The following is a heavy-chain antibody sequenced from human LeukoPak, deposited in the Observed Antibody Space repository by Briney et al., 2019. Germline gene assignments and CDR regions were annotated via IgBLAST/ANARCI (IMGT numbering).Heavy chain of an antibody. CDR1: GGSITGYY. Sequence: SETLSLTCSVSGGSITGYYWSWIRQPPGKGLEWIGSIYYSGSTYYNPSLKSRVTISVDTSKNQFSLHLSSVTAADTAVYYCARQVIPGWFDPWGQGTLVTVSS. CDR3: ARQVIPGWFDP. J-gene: IGHJ5*02. V-gene: IGHV4-59*05. CDR2: IYYSGST. D-gene: IGHD2-21*01.